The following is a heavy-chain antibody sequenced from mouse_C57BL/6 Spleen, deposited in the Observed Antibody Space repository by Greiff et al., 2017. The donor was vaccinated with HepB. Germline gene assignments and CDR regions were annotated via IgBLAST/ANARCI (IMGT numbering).Heavy chain of an antibody. J-gene: IGHJ4*01. D-gene: IGHD2-1*01. V-gene: IGHV3-6*01. CDR2: ISYDGSN. CDR1: GYSITSGYY. CDR3: SMVTTLYYYAMDY. Sequence: VQLQQSGPGLVKPSQSLSLTCSVTGYSITSGYYWNWIRQFPGNKLEWMGYISYDGSNNYNPSLKNRISITRDTSKNQFFLKLNSVTTEDTATYYCSMVTTLYYYAMDYWGQGTSVTVSS.